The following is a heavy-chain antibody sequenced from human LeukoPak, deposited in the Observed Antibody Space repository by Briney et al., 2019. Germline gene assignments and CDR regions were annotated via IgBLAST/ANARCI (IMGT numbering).Heavy chain of an antibody. CDR3: ARGDSSSIYFDY. V-gene: IGHV4-34*01. CDR1: GGSFSGYY. CDR2: INHSGST. D-gene: IGHD3-22*01. J-gene: IGHJ4*02. Sequence: PSETLSLTCAVYGGSFSGYYWSWIRQPPGKGLEWIGEINHSGSTNYNPSLKSRVTISVDTSKNQFSLKLSSVTAADTAVYYCARGDSSSIYFDYWGQGTLVTVSS.